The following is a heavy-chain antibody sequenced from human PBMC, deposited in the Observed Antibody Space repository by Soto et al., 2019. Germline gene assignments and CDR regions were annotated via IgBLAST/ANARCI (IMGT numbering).Heavy chain of an antibody. CDR2: IKHDGSVK. Sequence: SLRLSCEASGFTFSGYWMSWVRQAPGKGLEWVADIKHDGSVKFYVDSVKGRFTISRDNAKKLLYLQMSGLRAEDTALYYCARAPYINAWYRFDLWGQGTLVTVSS. D-gene: IGHD6-13*01. CDR1: GFTFSGYW. CDR3: ARAPYINAWYRFDL. V-gene: IGHV3-7*03. J-gene: IGHJ4*02.